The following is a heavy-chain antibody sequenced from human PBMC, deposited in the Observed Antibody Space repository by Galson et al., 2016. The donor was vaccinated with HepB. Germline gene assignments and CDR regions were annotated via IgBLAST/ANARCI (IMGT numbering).Heavy chain of an antibody. J-gene: IGHJ4*02. CDR3: ARIPDS. CDR1: GLIISTNY. D-gene: IGHD2-21*01. Sequence: SLRLSCAVSGLIISTNYMSWVRQAPGSGLEWVSVIYGGGSTLYADSVKGRFTISRDNSKNTVYLQMNSLAAEDTAVYYCARIPDSGGQGTLVIVSS. V-gene: IGHV3-53*01. CDR2: IYGGGST.